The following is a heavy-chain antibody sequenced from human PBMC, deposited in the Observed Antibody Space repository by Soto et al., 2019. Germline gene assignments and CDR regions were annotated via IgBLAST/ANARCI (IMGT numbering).Heavy chain of an antibody. J-gene: IGHJ4*02. CDR1: GGSISSGGYS. D-gene: IGHD3-22*01. Sequence: PSETLSLTCAVSGGSISSGGYSWSWIRQPPGKGLEWIGYIYHSGSTYYNPSLKSRVTISVDRSKNQFSLKLSSVTAADTAVYYCARASSGHFWAYWGQGALVTVSS. CDR3: ARASSGHFWAY. V-gene: IGHV4-30-2*01. CDR2: IYHSGST.